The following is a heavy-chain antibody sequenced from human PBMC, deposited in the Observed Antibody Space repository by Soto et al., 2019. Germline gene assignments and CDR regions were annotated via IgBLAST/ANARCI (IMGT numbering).Heavy chain of an antibody. V-gene: IGHV3-48*02. CDR3: AAVCSYCRASNSLY. CDR1: GFTFSIYA. D-gene: IGHD2-15*01. J-gene: IGHJ4*02. CDR2: ISTGDSPI. Sequence: EVQLVESGGGLVQPGGSLRLSCAASGFTFSIYAMNWVRQAPGKGLEWVSYISTGDSPIYYADSEKGRFTISRDNAKNSHNLQMISMRDEDTALYYWAAVCSYCRASNSLYWGQGTLVTVSS.